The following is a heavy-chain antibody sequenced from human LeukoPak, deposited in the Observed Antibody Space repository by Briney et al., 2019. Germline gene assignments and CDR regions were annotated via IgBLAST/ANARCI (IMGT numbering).Heavy chain of an antibody. J-gene: IGHJ5*02. CDR1: GHTFTSYD. CDR2: MNPNSGNT. CDR3: ARSYSNYVGWFDP. V-gene: IGHV1-8*01. Sequence: ASVKVSCKASGHTFTSYDINWVRQATGQGLEWMGWMNPNSGNTGYAQKFQGRVTMTRNTSISTAYMELSSLRSEDTAVYYCARSYSNYVGWFDPWGQGTLVTVSS. D-gene: IGHD4-11*01.